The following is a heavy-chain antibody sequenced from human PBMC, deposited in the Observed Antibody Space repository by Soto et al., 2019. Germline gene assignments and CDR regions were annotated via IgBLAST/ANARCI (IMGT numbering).Heavy chain of an antibody. Sequence: KAWETLSLTCTVSGDSISSVSHYWGWIRQPPGKGLEWIGSMFYTGTSYYNTSLKSRVTMSLDTSRNEFSLKLSSVTAADAAVYYCARHINWNYQIDPWGQGSLVTVSS. CDR2: MFYTGTS. J-gene: IGHJ5*02. CDR1: GDSISSVSHY. CDR3: ARHINWNYQIDP. D-gene: IGHD1-7*01. V-gene: IGHV4-39*01.